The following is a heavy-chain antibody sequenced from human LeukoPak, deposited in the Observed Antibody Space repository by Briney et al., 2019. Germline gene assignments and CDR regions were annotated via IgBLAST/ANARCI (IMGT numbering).Heavy chain of an antibody. CDR1: GFTFSSYA. V-gene: IGHV3-30-3*01. Sequence: GGSLRLSCAASGFTFSSYAMHWVRQAPGKGLEWVAVISYDGSNKYYADSVKGRFTISRDNSKNTLYLQMNSLRAEDTAVYYCAKALDDPAFDIWGQGTMVTVSS. D-gene: IGHD1-1*01. CDR3: AKALDDPAFDI. J-gene: IGHJ3*02. CDR2: ISYDGSNK.